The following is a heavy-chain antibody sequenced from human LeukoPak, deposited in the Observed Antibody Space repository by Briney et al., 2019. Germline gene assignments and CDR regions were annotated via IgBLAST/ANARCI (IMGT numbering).Heavy chain of an antibody. CDR2: IYYSGST. J-gene: IGHJ4*02. CDR1: GGSISSSSYY. CDR3: ARHLRGGSYRGGDY. Sequence: SETLSLTCTVSGGSISSSSYYWGWIRQPPGKGLEWIGSIYYSGSTYYNPSLKSRVTISVDTSKNQFSLKLSSVTAADTAVYYCARHLRGGSYRGGDYWGQGTLVTVSS. D-gene: IGHD1-26*01. V-gene: IGHV4-39*01.